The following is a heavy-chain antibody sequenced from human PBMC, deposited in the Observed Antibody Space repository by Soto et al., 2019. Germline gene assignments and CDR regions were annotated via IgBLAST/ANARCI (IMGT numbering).Heavy chain of an antibody. CDR2: ISAYNGNT. D-gene: IGHD6-19*01. V-gene: IGHV1-18*01. Sequence: EASVKVSCKASGYTFTSYGISWVRQAPGQGLEWMGWISAYNGNTNYAQKLQGRVTMTTDTSTSTAYMELRSLRSDDTAVYYCARWVSVAVAQQWFDPWGQGTLVTVSS. CDR3: ARWVSVAVAQQWFDP. J-gene: IGHJ5*02. CDR1: GYTFTSYG.